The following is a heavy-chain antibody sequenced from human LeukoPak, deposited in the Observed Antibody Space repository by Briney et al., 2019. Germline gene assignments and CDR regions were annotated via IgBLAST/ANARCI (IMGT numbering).Heavy chain of an antibody. Sequence: SETLSLTCAVYGGSFSGYYWSWIRQPPGKGLEWIGEINHSGSTNYNPSLKSRVTISVDTSKNQFPLKLSSVTAADTAVYYCARGESSGWFRLDYWGQGTLVTVSS. CDR1: GGSFSGYY. CDR3: ARGESSGWFRLDY. D-gene: IGHD6-19*01. CDR2: INHSGST. J-gene: IGHJ4*02. V-gene: IGHV4-34*01.